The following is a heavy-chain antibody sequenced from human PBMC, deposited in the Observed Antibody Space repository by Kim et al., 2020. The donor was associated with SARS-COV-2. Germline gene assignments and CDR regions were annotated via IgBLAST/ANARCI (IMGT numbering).Heavy chain of an antibody. Sequence: GGSLRLSCAASGFTFYNYYMNWVRQAPGKGLEWVSSISGSSSYIHYADSVKGRFTISRDNAKNSLWLQMDSLRVEDTAVYYCARHHPVYGDFNPPDYWGQGTVVTVS. D-gene: IGHD4-17*01. J-gene: IGHJ4*02. V-gene: IGHV3-21*01. CDR1: GFTFYNYY. CDR2: ISGSSSYI. CDR3: ARHHPVYGDFNPPDY.